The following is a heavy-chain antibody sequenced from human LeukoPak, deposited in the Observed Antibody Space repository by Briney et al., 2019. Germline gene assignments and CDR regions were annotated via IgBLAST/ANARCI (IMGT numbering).Heavy chain of an antibody. CDR3: ARGESSSYYFDY. Sequence: SETLSLTCTVSGGSTSSYYWSWIRQPPGKGLEWIGYIYYSGSTNYNPSLKSRVTISVDTSKNQFSLKLRSVTAADTAVYYCARGESSSYYFDYWGQGTLVTVSS. D-gene: IGHD6-13*01. J-gene: IGHJ4*02. CDR1: GGSTSSYY. CDR2: IYYSGST. V-gene: IGHV4-59*01.